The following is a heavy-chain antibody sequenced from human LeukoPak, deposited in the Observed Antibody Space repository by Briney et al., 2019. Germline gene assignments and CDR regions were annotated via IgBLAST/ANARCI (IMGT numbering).Heavy chain of an antibody. D-gene: IGHD1-1*01. Sequence: GGSLRLSCAASGFTFSSYSMNWVRQAPGKGLEWVSYISSSSTIYYADSVTGRFTISRDNAKNSLYLQMNSLRAEDTAVYYCARGDDNWNDLDAFDIWGQGTMVTVSS. CDR3: ARGDDNWNDLDAFDI. V-gene: IGHV3-48*01. CDR1: GFTFSSYS. J-gene: IGHJ3*02. CDR2: ISSSSTI.